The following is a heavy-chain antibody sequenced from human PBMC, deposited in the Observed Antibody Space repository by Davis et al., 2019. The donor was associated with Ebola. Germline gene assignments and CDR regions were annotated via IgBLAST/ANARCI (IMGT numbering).Heavy chain of an antibody. J-gene: IGHJ5*02. CDR1: GGSISSGGYS. CDR2: IYHSGST. Sequence: MPSETLSLTCAVSGGSISSGGYSWSWIRQPPGKGLEWIGYIYHSGSTYYNPSLKSRVTISVDKSKNQFSLKLSSVTAADTAVYYCARGSPFYDFWSGYSTQNWFDPWGQGTLVTVSS. D-gene: IGHD3-3*01. V-gene: IGHV4-30-2*01. CDR3: ARGSPFYDFWSGYSTQNWFDP.